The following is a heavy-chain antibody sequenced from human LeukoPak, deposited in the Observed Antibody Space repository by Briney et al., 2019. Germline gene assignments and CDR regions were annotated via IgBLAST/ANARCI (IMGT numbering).Heavy chain of an antibody. CDR1: GGSISSYY. CDR3: ARIAVAGPGDAFDI. D-gene: IGHD6-19*01. CDR2: IYYSGST. Sequence: SETLSLTCTVSGGSISSYYWSWIRQPPGKGLEWIGYIYYSGSTNYNPSLKSRVTISVDTSKNQFSLKLSSVTAADTAVYYCARIAVAGPGDAFDIWGQGTMVTVSS. V-gene: IGHV4-59*08. J-gene: IGHJ3*02.